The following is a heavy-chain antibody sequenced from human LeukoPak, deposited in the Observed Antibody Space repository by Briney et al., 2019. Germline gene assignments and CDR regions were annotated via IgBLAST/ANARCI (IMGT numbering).Heavy chain of an antibody. J-gene: IGHJ6*02. D-gene: IGHD1-26*01. Sequence: SETLSLTCTVSGGSISSYYWSWTRQPPGKGLEWIGYVSYSGTPDYNPSLKSRVTISLDTSRNQFSLQLSSVTAADTAEYYCVRQKWDRLTYYYYGMDVWGQGTTVAVSS. CDR2: VSYSGTP. V-gene: IGHV4-59*08. CDR3: VRQKWDRLTYYYYGMDV. CDR1: GGSISSYY.